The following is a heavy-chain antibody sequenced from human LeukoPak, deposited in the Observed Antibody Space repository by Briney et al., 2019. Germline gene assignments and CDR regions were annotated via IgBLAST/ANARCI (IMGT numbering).Heavy chain of an antibody. Sequence: ASVKVSCKASGYTFTSYGISWVRQAPGQGLEWVGWIRVYNGHTDYAQKLQARVTMTKDTSTSTAYMELRSLRSDDTAVYYCARAEPPWYIWGQGTMVTVSS. J-gene: IGHJ3*02. CDR1: GYTFTSYG. V-gene: IGHV1-18*01. CDR3: ARAEPPWYI. CDR2: IRVYNGHT. D-gene: IGHD1-14*01.